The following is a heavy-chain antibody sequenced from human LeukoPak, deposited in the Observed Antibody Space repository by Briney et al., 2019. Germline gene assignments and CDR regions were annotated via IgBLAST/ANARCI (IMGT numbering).Heavy chain of an antibody. J-gene: IGHJ4*02. CDR2: ISGSGGST. Sequence: GGSLRLSCAASGFTFSSYAMSWVRQAPGKGLEWVSAISGSGGSTYYADSVKGRFTISRDNSKNTLYLQMNSLRAEGTAVYYCANTMTTVTTWSVWAYWGQGILVTVSS. D-gene: IGHD4-11*01. CDR1: GFTFSSYA. CDR3: ANTMTTVTTWSVWAY. V-gene: IGHV3-23*01.